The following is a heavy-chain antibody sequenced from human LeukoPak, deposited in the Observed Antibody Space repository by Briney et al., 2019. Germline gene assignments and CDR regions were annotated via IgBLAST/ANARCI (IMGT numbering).Heavy chain of an antibody. D-gene: IGHD6-19*01. J-gene: IGHJ4*02. CDR2: INPNSGGT. Sequence: ASVKVSCKASGYTFTDYYMHWVRQTPGQGLEWMGWINPNSGGTNYAQKFQGWVIMTRDTSISTAYMELSRLRSDDTAVYYCARGREVDLGYSSGWYNYWGQGTLVTVSS. CDR3: ARGREVDLGYSSGWYNY. CDR1: GYTFTDYY. V-gene: IGHV1-2*04.